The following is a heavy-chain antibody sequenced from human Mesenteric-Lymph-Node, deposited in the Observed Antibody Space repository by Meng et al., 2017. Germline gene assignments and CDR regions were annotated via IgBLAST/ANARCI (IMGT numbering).Heavy chain of an antibody. Sequence: GGSLRLSCAASRFTFSSYEMNWVRQAPGKGLEWVSYISSSGSTIYYADSVKGRFTISRDNAKNSLFLQMNSLRGEDTAVYYCAREGIVVTSANDYWGQGTLVTVSS. J-gene: IGHJ4*02. V-gene: IGHV3-48*03. CDR3: AREGIVVTSANDY. CDR1: RFTFSSYE. CDR2: ISSSGSTI. D-gene: IGHD2-21*01.